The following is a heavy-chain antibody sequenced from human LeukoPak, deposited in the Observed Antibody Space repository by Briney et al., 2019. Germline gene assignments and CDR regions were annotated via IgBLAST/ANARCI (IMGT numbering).Heavy chain of an antibody. CDR3: AADSGGSYNGAFDI. CDR1: GFTFTSSA. D-gene: IGHD1-26*01. Sequence: ASVKVSCKASGFTFTSSAMQWVRQARGQRLEWIGWIVVGSGNTNYAQKFQERVTITRDMSTSTAYMELSSLRSEDTAVYYCAADSGGSYNGAFDIWGQGTMVTVSS. J-gene: IGHJ3*02. CDR2: IVVGSGNT. V-gene: IGHV1-58*02.